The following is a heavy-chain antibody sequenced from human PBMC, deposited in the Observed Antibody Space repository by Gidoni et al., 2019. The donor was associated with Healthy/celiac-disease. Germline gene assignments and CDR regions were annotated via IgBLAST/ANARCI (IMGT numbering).Heavy chain of an antibody. D-gene: IGHD6-13*01. J-gene: IGHJ4*02. CDR2: IIPILGIA. Sequence: QVQLVQSGDEVKKPGSSVKVSCKASGGTFSSYAISWVRQAPGQGLEWMGRIIPILGIANYAQKFQGRVTITADKSTGTAYMELSSLRSEDTAVYYCARTGYSSSWYDYWGQGTLVTVSS. V-gene: IGHV1-69*04. CDR1: GGTFSSYA. CDR3: ARTGYSSSWYDY.